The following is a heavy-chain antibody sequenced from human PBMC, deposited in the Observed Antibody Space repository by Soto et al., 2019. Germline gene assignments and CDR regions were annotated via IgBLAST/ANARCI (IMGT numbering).Heavy chain of an antibody. CDR3: ARKAWVRFDY. D-gene: IGHD7-27*01. Sequence: SETLSLTCAVSGDAISSSVWWTWVRQPPGKGLEWIGEVFHTGNTNYNPSLKRLVTMSVDKSTNDFSLQVNSVTAADTAIYYCARKAWVRFDYWGQGALVTVSS. J-gene: IGHJ4*02. CDR2: VFHTGNT. CDR1: GDAISSSVW. V-gene: IGHV4-4*02.